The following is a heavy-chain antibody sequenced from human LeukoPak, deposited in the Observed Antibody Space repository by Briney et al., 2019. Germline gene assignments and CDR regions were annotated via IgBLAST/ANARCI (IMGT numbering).Heavy chain of an antibody. J-gene: IGHJ6*02. CDR1: GFTFSSYS. CDR2: ISSSSSTI. Sequence: GGSLKLSCAASGFTFSSYSMNWVRQAPGKGPEWVSYISSSSSTIYYADSVKGRLTISRDNAKNSLYLQMNSLRAEDTAVYYCARSGITMVRGVIIGGGYYYYGMDVWGQGTTVTVSS. CDR3: ARSGITMVRGVIIGGGYYYYGMDV. V-gene: IGHV3-48*01. D-gene: IGHD3-10*01.